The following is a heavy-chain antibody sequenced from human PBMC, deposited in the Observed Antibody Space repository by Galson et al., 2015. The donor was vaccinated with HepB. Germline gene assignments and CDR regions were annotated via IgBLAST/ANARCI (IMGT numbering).Heavy chain of an antibody. CDR3: ARDLYCSSTSCYTGGWFDP. D-gene: IGHD2-2*02. Sequence: SVKVSCKASGYTFTGYYMHWVRQAPGQGLEWMGWINPNSGGTNYAQKFQGRVTMTRDTSISTAYMELSRLRSDDTAVYYCARDLYCSSTSCYTGGWFDPWGQGTLVTVSS. CDR2: INPNSGGT. J-gene: IGHJ5*02. CDR1: GYTFTGYY. V-gene: IGHV1-2*02.